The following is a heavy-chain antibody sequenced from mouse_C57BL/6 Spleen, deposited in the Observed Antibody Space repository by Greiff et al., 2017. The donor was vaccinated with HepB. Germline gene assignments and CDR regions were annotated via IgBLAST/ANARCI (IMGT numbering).Heavy chain of an antibody. CDR2: ISSGSSTI. V-gene: IGHV5-17*01. D-gene: IGHD2-5*01. J-gene: IGHJ4*01. CDR3: APYSNYAMDY. CDR1: GFTFSDYG. Sequence: EVHLVESGGGLVKPGGSLKLSCAASGFTFSDYGMHWVRQAPEKGLEWVAYISSGSSTIYYADTVKGRFTISRDNAKNTLFLQMTSLRSEDTAMYYCAPYSNYAMDYWGQRTSVTVSS.